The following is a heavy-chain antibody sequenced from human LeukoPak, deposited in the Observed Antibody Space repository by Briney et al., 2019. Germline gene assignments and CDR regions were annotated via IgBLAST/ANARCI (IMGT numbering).Heavy chain of an antibody. Sequence: SVKVSCKASGGTFSSYAISWVRQAPGQGLEWMGGIIPIFGTANYAQKFQGRVTITADESTSTAYMELSSLRSEDTAVYYCARERSHGDRTGGIVDYWGQGSLGTVSS. V-gene: IGHV1-69*01. CDR3: ARERSHGDRTGGIVDY. CDR2: IIPIFGTA. CDR1: GGTFSSYA. D-gene: IGHD4-17*01. J-gene: IGHJ4*02.